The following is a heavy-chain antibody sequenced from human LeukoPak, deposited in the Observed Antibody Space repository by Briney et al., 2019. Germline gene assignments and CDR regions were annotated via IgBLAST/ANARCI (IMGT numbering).Heavy chain of an antibody. CDR3: AKTSLSDPAGHYYYMDV. CDR2: ISSSSSTI. D-gene: IGHD3-9*01. V-gene: IGHV3-48*01. CDR1: GFTFSSYS. Sequence: GGSLRLSCAAYGFTFSSYSRNWVRQAPGKGREWGSYISSSSSTIYYADSVKGRFTISRDNSQNTVSLQLNNLRIEDTALYYCAKTSLSDPAGHYYYMDVWGKGTTVTVSS. J-gene: IGHJ6*03.